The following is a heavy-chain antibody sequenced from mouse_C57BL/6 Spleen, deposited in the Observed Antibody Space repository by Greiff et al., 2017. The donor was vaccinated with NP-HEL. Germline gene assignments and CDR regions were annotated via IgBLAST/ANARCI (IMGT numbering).Heavy chain of an antibody. CDR2: FYPGSGSI. CDR3: ARNEEGYYGSSDWYFDV. Sequence: QVQLQQSGAELVKPGASVKLSCKASGYTFTEYTIHWVKQRSGQGLEWIGWFYPGSGSIKYNEKFKDKATLTADKSSSTVYMELSRLTSEDSAVYFCARNEEGYYGSSDWYFDVWGTGTTVTVSS. CDR1: GYTFTEYT. V-gene: IGHV1-62-2*01. D-gene: IGHD1-1*01. J-gene: IGHJ1*03.